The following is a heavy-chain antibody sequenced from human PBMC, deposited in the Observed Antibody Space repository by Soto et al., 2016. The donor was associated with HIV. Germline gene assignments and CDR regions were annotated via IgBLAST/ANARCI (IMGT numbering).Heavy chain of an antibody. V-gene: IGHV3-66*01. CDR1: GFTVSTNY. J-gene: IGHJ6*02. D-gene: IGHD3-10*01. Sequence: EVQLVESGGGSVQPGESPRLSCAASGFTVSTNYMTWVRQAPGKGLEWVSVIYSGGTTDYADSVKGRFTISRDNSKNTLYLQMNSLRAEDTAVYYCARDLWVVRGVPSGMDVWGQGTTVTVSS. CDR3: ARDLWVVRGVPSGMDV. CDR2: IYSGGTT.